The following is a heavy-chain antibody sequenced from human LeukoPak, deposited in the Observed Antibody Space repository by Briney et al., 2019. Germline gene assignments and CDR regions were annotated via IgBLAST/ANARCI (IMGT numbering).Heavy chain of an antibody. Sequence: GGSLRLSCAASGFTFSSYWMHWVRQAPGKGLVWVSRIKSDGSETNYADSVKGRFTISRDNAKNTLYLQMNSLRAEDTAVYYCARVITYFDYWGQGTLVTASS. CDR2: IKSDGSET. CDR1: GFTFSSYW. V-gene: IGHV3-74*01. J-gene: IGHJ4*02. D-gene: IGHD3-16*01. CDR3: ARVITYFDY.